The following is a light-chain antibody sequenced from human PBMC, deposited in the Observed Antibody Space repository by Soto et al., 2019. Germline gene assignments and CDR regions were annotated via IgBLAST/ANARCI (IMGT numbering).Light chain of an antibody. Sequence: QLVLTQSPSASASLGASVKLTCTLSSGHSSYAIAWHQQQPEKGPRYLMKLNSDGSHSKGDGIPDRFSGSSSGAERYLTISSLQSEGEADYYCQTWGTGPWVFVGGTKLTLL. J-gene: IGLJ3*02. CDR3: QTWGTGPWV. V-gene: IGLV4-69*01. CDR2: LNSDGSH. CDR1: SGHSSYA.